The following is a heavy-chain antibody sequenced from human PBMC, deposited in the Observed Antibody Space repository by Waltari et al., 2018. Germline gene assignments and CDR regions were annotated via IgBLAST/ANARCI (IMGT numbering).Heavy chain of an antibody. CDR2: IYPGDSDT. Sequence: EGQLVQSGAEVKKPGESLQISCKGSAYKFSRYWIGWVRQMPGKGLAWMGVIYPGDSDTRYSPSFQGQVTISVDKSISTAYLQWSSLKTSDTAMYYCARSTGSGYPALDWWGQGTLVTVSS. J-gene: IGHJ4*02. D-gene: IGHD6-25*01. CDR1: AYKFSRYW. V-gene: IGHV5-51*03. CDR3: ARSTGSGYPALDW.